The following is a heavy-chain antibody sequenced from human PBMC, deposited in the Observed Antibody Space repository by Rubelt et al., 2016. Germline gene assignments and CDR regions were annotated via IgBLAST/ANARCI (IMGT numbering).Heavy chain of an antibody. CDR2: IIPIFGTA. J-gene: IGHJ3*02. V-gene: IGHV1-69*01. CDR3: ARPEITMTTVTDAFDI. D-gene: IGHD4-17*01. Sequence: ELEWMGGIIPIFGTANYAQKFQGRVTITADESTSTAYMELSSLRSEDTAVYYCARPEITMTTVTDAFDIWGQGTMVTVSS.